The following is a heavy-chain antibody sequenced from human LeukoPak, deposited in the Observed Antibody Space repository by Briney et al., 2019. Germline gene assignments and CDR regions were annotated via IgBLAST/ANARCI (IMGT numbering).Heavy chain of an antibody. CDR2: ISWNSGNI. CDR3: SKDIGVVAATYNFDY. V-gene: IGHV3-9*01. Sequence: GGSLRLSCAASGFTFDDYAMHWVRQAPGKRLEWVSSISWNSGNIGYADYVKGRFTISRDNAKNSLYLQMNSLRAEDTALYYCSKDIGVVAATYNFDYWGQGTLVTVSS. D-gene: IGHD2-15*01. J-gene: IGHJ4*02. CDR1: GFTFDDYA.